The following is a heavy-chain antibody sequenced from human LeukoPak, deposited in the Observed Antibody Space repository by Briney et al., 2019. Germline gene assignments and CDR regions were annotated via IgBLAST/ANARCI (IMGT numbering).Heavy chain of an antibody. D-gene: IGHD3-10*01. CDR2: IYYSGKT. V-gene: IGHV4-39*07. CDR3: ARSGSGSYYNVPNYYYYMDV. Sequence: SETLSLTCTVSGGSIGRSSYYWGWIRQPPGKGLEWIGNIYYSGKTDYNPSLKSRVTISVDTSKNQFSLKLSSVTAADTAVYYCARSGSGSYYNVPNYYYYMDVWGKGTTVTISS. CDR1: GGSIGRSSYY. J-gene: IGHJ6*03.